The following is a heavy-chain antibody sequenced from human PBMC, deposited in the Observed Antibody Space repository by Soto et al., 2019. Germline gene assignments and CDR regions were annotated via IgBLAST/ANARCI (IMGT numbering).Heavy chain of an antibody. CDR2: ISGSGDST. Sequence: EVQLLESGGGLVQPGGSLRLSCAASGFNFSSYAMSWVRQAPGKGLEWVSAISGSGDSTYYADSVKGRFTISRDNSKNTLYLQINSLRDEDTAVYYCAQGVTKNSYYYGMDVWGQGTTVTVSS. CDR3: AQGVTKNSYYYGMDV. V-gene: IGHV3-23*01. D-gene: IGHD1-26*01. J-gene: IGHJ6*02. CDR1: GFNFSSYA.